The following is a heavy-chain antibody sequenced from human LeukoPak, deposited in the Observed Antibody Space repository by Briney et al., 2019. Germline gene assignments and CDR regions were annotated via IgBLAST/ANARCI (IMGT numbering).Heavy chain of an antibody. D-gene: IGHD3-10*01. V-gene: IGHV3-30*04. J-gene: IGHJ4*02. Sequence: HPGGSLRLSCAASGFTFSSYAMHWVRQAPGKGLEWVAVISYDGSNKYYADSVKGRFTISRDNSKNTLYLQMNSLRAEDTAVYYCAKDQRITMVRGVIISSAFDYWGQGTLVTVSS. CDR1: GFTFSSYA. CDR3: AKDQRITMVRGVIISSAFDY. CDR2: ISYDGSNK.